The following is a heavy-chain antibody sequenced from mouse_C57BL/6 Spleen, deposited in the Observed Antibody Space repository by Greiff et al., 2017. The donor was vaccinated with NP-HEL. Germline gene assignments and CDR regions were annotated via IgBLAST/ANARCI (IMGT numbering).Heavy chain of an antibody. V-gene: IGHV5-12*01. Sequence: EVKLEESGGGLVQPGGSLKLSCAASGFTFSDYYMYWVRQTPEKRLEWVAYISNGGGSTYYPDTVKGRFTISRDNAKNTLYLQMSRLKSEDTAMYYCARRMINWYLDVWGTGTTVTVSS. J-gene: IGHJ1*03. CDR1: GFTFSDYY. D-gene: IGHD2-4*01. CDR2: ISNGGGST. CDR3: ARRMINWYLDV.